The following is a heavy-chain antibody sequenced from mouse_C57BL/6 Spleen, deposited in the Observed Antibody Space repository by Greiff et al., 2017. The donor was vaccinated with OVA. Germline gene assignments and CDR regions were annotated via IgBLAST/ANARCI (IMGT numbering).Heavy chain of an antibody. CDR3: ARGAQAGFAY. CDR1: GYSITSGYY. Sequence: EVQLVESGPGLVKPSQSLSLTCSVTGYSITSGYYWNWIRQFPGNKLEWMGYISYDGSNNYNPSLKNRISITRDTSKNQFFLKLNSVTTEDTATYYCARGAQAGFAYWGQGTLVTVSA. J-gene: IGHJ3*01. D-gene: IGHD3-2*02. CDR2: ISYDGSN. V-gene: IGHV3-6*01.